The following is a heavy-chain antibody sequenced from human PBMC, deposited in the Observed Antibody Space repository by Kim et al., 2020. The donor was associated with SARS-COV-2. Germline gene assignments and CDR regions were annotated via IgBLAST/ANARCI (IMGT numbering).Heavy chain of an antibody. Sequence: SETLSLTCTVSGGSISSYYWSWIRQPPGKGLEWIGYIYYSGSTNYNPSLKSRVTISVDTSKNQFSLKLSSVTAADTAVYYCARVDPYDIVVVPAALYSGYWYFDLWGRGTLVTVSS. J-gene: IGHJ2*01. CDR3: ARVDPYDIVVVPAALYSGYWYFDL. D-gene: IGHD2-2*01. CDR1: GGSISSYY. V-gene: IGHV4-59*01. CDR2: IYYSGST.